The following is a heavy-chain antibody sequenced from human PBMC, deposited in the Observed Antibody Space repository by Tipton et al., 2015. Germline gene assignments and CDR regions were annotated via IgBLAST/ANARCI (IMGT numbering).Heavy chain of an antibody. CDR3: ARGGAGYFYDSVGYLS. CDR1: GDSVTSNNYF. V-gene: IGHV4-61*01. Sequence: TLSLTCSVSGDSVTSNNYFWCWSRQPPGKGQERIGNNFNSGSTSNNPPLRRRVFISIDTSKNHFSMKLNSVTAEDTAVYYCARGGAGYFYDSVGYLSWGQGTLFTVSS. CDR2: NFNSGST. D-gene: IGHD3-22*01. J-gene: IGHJ5*02.